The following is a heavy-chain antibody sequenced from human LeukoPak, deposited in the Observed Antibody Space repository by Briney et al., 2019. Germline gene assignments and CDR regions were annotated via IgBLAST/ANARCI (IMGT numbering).Heavy chain of an antibody. V-gene: IGHV1-46*01. CDR1: GYTFTSYG. CDR3: AGTGLWFGELSPFDY. J-gene: IGHJ4*02. D-gene: IGHD3-10*01. Sequence: ASVKVSCKASGYTFTSYGTSWVRQAPGQGLEWMGIINPSGGSTNNAQKFQGRVTMTRDTSTSTVYMELNSLGSEDTAIYYCAGTGLWFGELSPFDYWGQGTLVTVSS. CDR2: INPSGGST.